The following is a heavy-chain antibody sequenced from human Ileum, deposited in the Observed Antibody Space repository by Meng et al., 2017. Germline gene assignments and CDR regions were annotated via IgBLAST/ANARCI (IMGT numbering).Heavy chain of an antibody. Sequence: GQLRQWGAGLLKPSEPLSLTCAVYDGSLGGYYLSWIRQPPRKGLEWVGEIHPGGSTSYNPSLQSRVTIAVDTSKNQFSVTLSSVSAADTAVYYCATGVDWAKSGNIWGQGTLVTVSS. CDR3: ATGVDWAKSGNI. CDR1: DGSLGGYY. D-gene: IGHD3-9*01. CDR2: IHPGGST. V-gene: IGHV4-34*01. J-gene: IGHJ4*02.